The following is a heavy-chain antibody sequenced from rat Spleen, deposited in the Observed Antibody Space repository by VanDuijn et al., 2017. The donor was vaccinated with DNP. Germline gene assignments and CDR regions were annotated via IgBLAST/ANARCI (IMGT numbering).Heavy chain of an antibody. CDR3: ARHDDDGYYPFAY. D-gene: IGHD1-12*03. CDR2: ISYDDSSS. V-gene: IGHV5-7*01. CDR1: GFTFSDYN. J-gene: IGHJ3*01. Sequence: EVQLVESGGGLVQPGGSLKLSCAASGFTFSDYNMAWVRQAPTRGPEWVATISYDDSSSYYRDAGKGRFTISRDNAKRTVYLQMDSLRSEDTATYYCARHDDDGYYPFAYWGQGTLVTVSS.